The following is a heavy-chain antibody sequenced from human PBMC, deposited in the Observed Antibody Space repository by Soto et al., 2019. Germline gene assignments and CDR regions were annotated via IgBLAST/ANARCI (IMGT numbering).Heavy chain of an antibody. CDR1: GYTFTSYG. V-gene: IGHV1-18*01. CDR3: ERESNDIDY. D-gene: IGHD1-1*01. J-gene: IGHJ4*02. CDR2: NSADNGNT. Sequence: QVQLVQSGAEVKKPGASVKVSCKASGYTFTSYGISWVRQAPGQGLEWMGWNSADNGNTNYAQKLQGSVTMTTDTSTSTVHMELKSPRSDDTAVYYCERESNDIDYWGQGTLVTLSS.